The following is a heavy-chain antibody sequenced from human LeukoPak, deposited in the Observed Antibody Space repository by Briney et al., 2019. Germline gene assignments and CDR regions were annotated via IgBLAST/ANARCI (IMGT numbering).Heavy chain of an antibody. Sequence: SETLSLTCTVSGGSISSYYWSWIRQPAGKGLEWIGRIYTSGSTTYNPSLKSRVTMSVDTSKNQFSLKLSSVTAADTAVYYCARAGDSSGWYGVLGFDPWGQGTLVTVSS. CDR3: ARAGDSSGWYGVLGFDP. CDR1: GGSISSYY. J-gene: IGHJ5*02. V-gene: IGHV4-4*07. D-gene: IGHD6-19*01. CDR2: IYTSGST.